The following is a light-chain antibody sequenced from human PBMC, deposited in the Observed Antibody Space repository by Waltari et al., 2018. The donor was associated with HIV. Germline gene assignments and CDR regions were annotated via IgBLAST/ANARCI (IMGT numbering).Light chain of an antibody. CDR2: EFS. CDR1: SRDVGVSNY. CDR3: SSYAGSINVL. V-gene: IGLV2-8*01. Sequence: QSALTKPPSASGSPGQSVTISCTGTSRDVGVSNYVSWHHQHQDKPPKLLMAEFSKRPSGVPDRFSGPKSGNTASLTVSGLQAEDEADDYGSSYAGSINVLFGGGTKLAGL. J-gene: IGLJ2*01.